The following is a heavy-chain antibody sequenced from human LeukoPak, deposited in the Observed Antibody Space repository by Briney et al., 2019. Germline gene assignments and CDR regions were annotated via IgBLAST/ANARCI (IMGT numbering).Heavy chain of an antibody. CDR3: ASDRYCSSTSCSRYYFDY. J-gene: IGHJ4*02. Sequence: ASVKVSCKASCYTFTSYGISWVRQAPGQGLEGMGWISAYNGNTNYAQKLQDRVTMTTDTSTSTAYMALRSLKSDDTAVYYCASDRYCSSTSCSRYYFDYWGQGTLVTVSS. V-gene: IGHV1-18*01. CDR2: ISAYNGNT. D-gene: IGHD2-2*01. CDR1: CYTFTSYG.